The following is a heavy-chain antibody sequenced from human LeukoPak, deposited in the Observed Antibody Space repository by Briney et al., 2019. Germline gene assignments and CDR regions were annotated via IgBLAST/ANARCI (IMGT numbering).Heavy chain of an antibody. J-gene: IGHJ4*02. V-gene: IGHV4-4*02. CDR3: ARDSVAAAGTVPFDY. CDR2: IYHSGST. Sequence: PSETLSLTCAVSGGSISSSNWWSWVRQPPGKGLEWIGEIYHSGSTNYNPSLKSRVTISVDKSKNQFSLKLSSVTAADTAVYYCARDSVAAAGTVPFDYWGQGTLVTVSP. CDR1: GGSISSSNW. D-gene: IGHD6-13*01.